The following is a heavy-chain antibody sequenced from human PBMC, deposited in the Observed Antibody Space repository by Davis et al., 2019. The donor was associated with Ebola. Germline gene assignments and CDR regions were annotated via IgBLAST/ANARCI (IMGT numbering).Heavy chain of an antibody. J-gene: IGHJ6*02. CDR1: GFTFSSYA. CDR2: ISYDGSNK. CDR3: AKGVDIVVVPAAPEHYYYYGMDV. Sequence: GESLKISCAASGFTFSSYAMHWVRQAPGKGLEWVAVISYDGSNKYYADSVKGRFTISRDNSKNTLYLQMNSLRAEDTAVYYCAKGVDIVVVPAAPEHYYYYGMDVWGQGTTVTVSS. V-gene: IGHV3-30-3*01. D-gene: IGHD2-2*01.